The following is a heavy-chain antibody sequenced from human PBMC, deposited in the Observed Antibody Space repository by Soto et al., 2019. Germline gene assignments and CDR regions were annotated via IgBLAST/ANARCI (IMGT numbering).Heavy chain of an antibody. CDR3: ALEDGDYVWVSYRYCDY. J-gene: IGHJ4*02. Sequence: QVQLVQSGAEVKKPGSSVKVSCKASGGTFSSYAISWVRQAPGQGLEWMGGIIPIFGTANYAQKFQGRVTITADESTSTAYMELSSLRSEDTAVYYCALEDGDYVWVSYRYCDYWGQGTLVTVSS. D-gene: IGHD3-16*02. CDR1: GGTFSSYA. CDR2: IIPIFGTA. V-gene: IGHV1-69*01.